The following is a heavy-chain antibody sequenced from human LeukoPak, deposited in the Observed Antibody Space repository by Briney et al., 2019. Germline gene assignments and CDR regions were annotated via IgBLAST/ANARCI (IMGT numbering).Heavy chain of an antibody. CDR3: ARETRGFDY. CDR1: GFTVSNSY. Sequence: PGGSLRLSCVASGFTVSNSYMSWVRQAPGKGLEWVAVISYDGSNKYYADSVKGRFTISRDNSKNTLYLQMNSLRAEDTAVYYCARETRGFDYWGQGTLVTVSS. J-gene: IGHJ4*02. V-gene: IGHV3-30-3*01. CDR2: ISYDGSNK. D-gene: IGHD2-2*01.